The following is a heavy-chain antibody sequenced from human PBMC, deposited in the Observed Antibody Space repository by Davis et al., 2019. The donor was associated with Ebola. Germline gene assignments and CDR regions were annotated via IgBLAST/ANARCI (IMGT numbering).Heavy chain of an antibody. D-gene: IGHD1-26*01. V-gene: IGHV3-53*01. J-gene: IGHJ4*02. CDR1: GLTVSSNY. Sequence: GESLKISCAASGLTVSSNYMSWVRQAPGKGLEWVSVIYSGGSTYYADSVKGRFTISRDNSKNTLYLQMNSLRAEDTAVYYCARNSGSKGLYYFDYWGQGTLVTVSS. CDR2: IYSGGST. CDR3: ARNSGSKGLYYFDY.